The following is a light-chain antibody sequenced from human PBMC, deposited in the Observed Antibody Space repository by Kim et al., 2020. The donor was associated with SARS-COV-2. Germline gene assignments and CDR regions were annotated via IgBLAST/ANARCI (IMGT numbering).Light chain of an antibody. CDR2: HAS. CDR1: QSVSSY. CDR3: QQRSNWPIT. J-gene: IGKJ5*01. V-gene: IGKV3-11*01. Sequence: LSPGERAPLSCRASQSVSSYLAWYQQKPGQAPRLLIYHASNRATGIPARFSGSGSGTDFTLTISSLEPEDFAVYYCQQRSNWPITFGQGTRLEIK.